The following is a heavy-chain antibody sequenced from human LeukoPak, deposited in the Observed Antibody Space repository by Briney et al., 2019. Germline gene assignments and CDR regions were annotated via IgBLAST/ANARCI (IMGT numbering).Heavy chain of an antibody. Sequence: GASLKISCKGSGYSFTTYWIGWVRQLPGKGLEWMGIIYPGDSDTKYSPSFQGQVTISADKSINTAYLQWSSLKASDTAMYYCARSYYSDSSGYYFDYWGQGTLVTVSS. J-gene: IGHJ4*02. CDR1: GYSFTTYW. CDR3: ARSYYSDSSGYYFDY. D-gene: IGHD3-22*01. V-gene: IGHV5-51*01. CDR2: IYPGDSDT.